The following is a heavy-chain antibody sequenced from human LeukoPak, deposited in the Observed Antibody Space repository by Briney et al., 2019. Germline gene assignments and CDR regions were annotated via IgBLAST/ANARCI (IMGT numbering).Heavy chain of an antibody. CDR2: IKAGNGDT. CDR3: ARDDCGDTCYPGGY. CDR1: GYIFTKYV. Sequence: ASVKVSCKASGYIFTKYVVHWVRQAPGQRPEWMRWIKAGNGDTKYSQNFQGRLTITRDTSASTVYMELSSLTSEDTALYYCARDDCGDTCYPGGYWGQGTLVTVSS. J-gene: IGHJ4*02. V-gene: IGHV1-3*01. D-gene: IGHD2-21*01.